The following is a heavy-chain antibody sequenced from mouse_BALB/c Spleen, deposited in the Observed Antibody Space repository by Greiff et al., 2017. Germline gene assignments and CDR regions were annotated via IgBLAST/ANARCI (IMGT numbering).Heavy chain of an antibody. CDR3: ARLDSSGYWFAY. V-gene: IGHV1-7*01. D-gene: IGHD3-2*01. CDR2: INPSTGYT. Sequence: VKVVESGAELAKPGASVKMSCKASGYTFTSYWMHWVKQRPGQGLEWIGYINPSTGYTEYNQKFKDKATLTADKSSSTAYMQLSSLTSEDSAVYYCARLDSSGYWFAYWGQGTLVTVSA. CDR1: GYTFTSYW. J-gene: IGHJ3*01.